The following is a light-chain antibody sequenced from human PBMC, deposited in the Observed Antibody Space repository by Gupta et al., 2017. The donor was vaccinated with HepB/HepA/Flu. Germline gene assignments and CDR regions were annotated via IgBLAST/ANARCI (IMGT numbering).Light chain of an antibody. J-gene: IGLJ2*01. Sequence: QSALTQPPSVSGSPGQSVTLSCTGTSTDIGSFNRVSWYQQPPGTAPKLMIYEVSNRPSGVPDRFSGSKSGNTASLTISGLQAEDEADYYCNSYTSSSTLVFGGGTKLTVL. CDR3: NSYTSSSTLV. V-gene: IGLV2-18*02. CDR2: EVS. CDR1: STDIGSFNR.